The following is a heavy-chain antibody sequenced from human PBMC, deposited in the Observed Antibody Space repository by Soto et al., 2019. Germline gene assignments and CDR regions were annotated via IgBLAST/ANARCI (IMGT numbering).Heavy chain of an antibody. CDR1: GFSFSSYG. CDR2: ISYDGSDQ. V-gene: IGHV3-30*18. D-gene: IGHD1-26*01. J-gene: IGHJ4*02. Sequence: GGSLRLSCAASGFSFSSYGMHWVRQAPGKGLEWVAVISYDGSDQYYAVSVKGRFTISRENSKCALYLQLDSLRPQDTALFYCAKGQYTGSAPPDFWGQGTLVTVSS. CDR3: AKGQYTGSAPPDF.